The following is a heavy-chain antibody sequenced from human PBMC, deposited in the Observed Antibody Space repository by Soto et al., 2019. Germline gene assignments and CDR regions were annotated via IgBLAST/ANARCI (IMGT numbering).Heavy chain of an antibody. V-gene: IGHV4-4*02. CDR1: GVSITSNYDW. CDR2: TDHSGNS. CDR3: ARFWSGHRGYEEYYFDY. D-gene: IGHD5-12*01. J-gene: IGHJ4*02. Sequence: SETLSLTCAVSGVSITSNYDWWSWVRQPPGKGLEWIGETDHSGNSNYNPSLKSRVTISVDKSKNHFSLELNSVTAADTAVYYCARFWSGHRGYEEYYFDYWGQGTLVTVSS.